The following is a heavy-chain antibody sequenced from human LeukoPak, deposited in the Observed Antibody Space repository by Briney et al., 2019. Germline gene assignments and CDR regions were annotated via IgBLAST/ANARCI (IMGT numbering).Heavy chain of an antibody. CDR1: GGSISTYY. Sequence: PSETLSLTCTVSGGSISTYYWSWSRQPAGKGLEWIGRIYTSGSTNYNPSLKSRVTMSVDTSKNQFSLKLSSVTAADTAVYYCARVDYYDSSGYYIHDAFDIWGQGTMVTVSS. J-gene: IGHJ3*02. V-gene: IGHV4-4*07. D-gene: IGHD3-22*01. CDR2: IYTSGST. CDR3: ARVDYYDSSGYYIHDAFDI.